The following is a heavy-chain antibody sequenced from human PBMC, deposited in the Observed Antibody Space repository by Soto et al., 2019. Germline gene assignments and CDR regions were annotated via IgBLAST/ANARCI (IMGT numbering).Heavy chain of an antibody. J-gene: IGHJ1*01. Sequence: SVKVSCKASGGTFSSFAISWVRQAPGQGPEWMGGMIPIFDTTNHAQKFQGRVTIIADESTSTAYMELSSLRSEDTAVYYCARDSSGWSPHPEYFQHWGQGTLVTVSS. CDR2: MIPIFDTT. CDR1: GGTFSSFA. V-gene: IGHV1-69*13. D-gene: IGHD6-19*01. CDR3: ARDSSGWSPHPEYFQH.